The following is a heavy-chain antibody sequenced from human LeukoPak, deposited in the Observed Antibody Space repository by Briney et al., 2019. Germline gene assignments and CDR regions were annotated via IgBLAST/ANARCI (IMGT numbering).Heavy chain of an antibody. CDR2: ISSSSSYI. Sequence: PGGSLRLSCAASGFTFSSYSMNWVRQAPGKGLEWVSSISSSSSYIYYADSVRGRFTISRDNAKNPLYLQMNSLRAEDTAVYYCARDSNTVGAFDIWGQGTMVTVSS. V-gene: IGHV3-21*01. CDR1: GFTFSSYS. D-gene: IGHD4-17*01. CDR3: ARDSNTVGAFDI. J-gene: IGHJ3*02.